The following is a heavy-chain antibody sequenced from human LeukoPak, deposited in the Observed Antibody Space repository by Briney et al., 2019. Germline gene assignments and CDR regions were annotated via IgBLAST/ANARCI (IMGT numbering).Heavy chain of an antibody. V-gene: IGHV4-39*01. CDR1: GGSISSSSYY. CDR3: ARQLGYCSSTSCYADKVDY. D-gene: IGHD2-2*01. Sequence: SETLSLTCTVSGGSISSSSYYWGWIRQPPGKGLEWIGSIYYSGSTYYNPSLKSRVTISVHTSKKQFSLKLSSVTAADTAVYYCARQLGYCSSTSCYADKVDYWGQGTLVTVSS. CDR2: IYYSGST. J-gene: IGHJ4*02.